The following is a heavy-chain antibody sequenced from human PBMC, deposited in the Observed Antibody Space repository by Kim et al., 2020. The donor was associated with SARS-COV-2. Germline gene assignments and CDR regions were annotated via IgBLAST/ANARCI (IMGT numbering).Heavy chain of an antibody. D-gene: IGHD2-2*02. J-gene: IGHJ4*02. CDR3: VRLLDRDF. V-gene: IGHV3-74*01. CDR2: GMIT. Sequence: GMITDCADAVKGRLTISRDNAKNMVYLQMNSLRDEDTAIYYCVRLLDRDFWGQGTLVTVSS.